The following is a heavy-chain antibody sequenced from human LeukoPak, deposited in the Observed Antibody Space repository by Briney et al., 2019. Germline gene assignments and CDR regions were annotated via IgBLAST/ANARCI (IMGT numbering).Heavy chain of an antibody. CDR2: IYYSGST. CDR1: GGSISSGDYY. CDR3: ARSMVRGVNWGYYYYMDV. Sequence: PSETLSLTCTASGGSISSGDYYWSWIRQPPGKGLEWIGYIYYSGSTYYNPSLKSRVTISVDTSKNQFSLKLSSVTAADTAVYYCARSMVRGVNWGYYYYMDVWGKGTTVTVSS. V-gene: IGHV4-30-4*08. D-gene: IGHD3-10*01. J-gene: IGHJ6*03.